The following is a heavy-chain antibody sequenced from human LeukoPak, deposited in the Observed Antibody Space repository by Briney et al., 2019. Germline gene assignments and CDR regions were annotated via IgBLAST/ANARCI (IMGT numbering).Heavy chain of an antibody. D-gene: IGHD5-18*01. Sequence: GGCLRLSCAASGFTFSSYGMRWVRQAPGKGLEWVAFIRYDGSNKYYADSVKGRFTISRDNSKNTLYLQMNSLRAEDTAVYYCAKDGALGYSYGEVDYWGQGTLVTVSS. CDR1: GFTFSSYG. V-gene: IGHV3-30*02. J-gene: IGHJ4*02. CDR3: AKDGALGYSYGEVDY. CDR2: IRYDGSNK.